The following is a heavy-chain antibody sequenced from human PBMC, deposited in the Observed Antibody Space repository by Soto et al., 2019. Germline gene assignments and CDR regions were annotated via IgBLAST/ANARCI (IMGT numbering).Heavy chain of an antibody. J-gene: IGHJ3*02. CDR1: GFTFSSYG. CDR3: ARDSSAPIFDAFDI. Sequence: GGSLRLSCAASGFTFSSYGMHWVRQAPGKGLEWVAVIWYDGSNKYYADSVKGRFTISRDNSKNTLYLQMNSLRAEDTAVYYCARDSSAPIFDAFDIWGQGTMVTVSS. CDR2: IWYDGSNK. V-gene: IGHV3-33*01. D-gene: IGHD3-10*01.